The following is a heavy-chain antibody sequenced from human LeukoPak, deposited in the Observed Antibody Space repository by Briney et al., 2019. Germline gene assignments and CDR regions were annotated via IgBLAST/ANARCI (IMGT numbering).Heavy chain of an antibody. D-gene: IGHD3-22*01. Sequence: QAGGSLRLSCVGSGFTFRSHAMSWVRQAPEKGLEFVSGIYENGGTTYYADSVKGRFTISRDSSKNTLYLQMNSLRAEDTAVYYCAKRGSGYQYFDYWGQGTLVTVSS. CDR2: IYENGGTT. V-gene: IGHV3-23*01. CDR3: AKRGSGYQYFDY. CDR1: GFTFRSHA. J-gene: IGHJ4*02.